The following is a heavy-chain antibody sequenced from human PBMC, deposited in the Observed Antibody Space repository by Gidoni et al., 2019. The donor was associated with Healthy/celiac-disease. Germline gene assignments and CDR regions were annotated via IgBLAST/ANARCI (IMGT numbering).Heavy chain of an antibody. J-gene: IGHJ4*02. CDR1: GFTFSSYG. Sequence: QVQLVESGGGVVQPGRSLRLSCAASGFTFSSYGMHWVRQAPGKGLEWVAVIWYDGSNKYYADSVKGRFTISRDNSKNTLYLQMNSLRAEDTAVYYCARLGSHDDEDYWGQGTLVTVSS. CDR3: ARLGSHDDEDY. V-gene: IGHV3-33*01. D-gene: IGHD7-27*01. CDR2: IWYDGSNK.